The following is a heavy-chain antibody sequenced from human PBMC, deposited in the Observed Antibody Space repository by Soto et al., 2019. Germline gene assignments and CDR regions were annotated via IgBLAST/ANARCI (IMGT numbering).Heavy chain of an antibody. J-gene: IGHJ4*02. Sequence: EVQLVESGGGLVQPGGSLRLSCAASGFTFSSYWMHWVRQAPGKGLVWVSRINSDGSRTSYADSAKGRFTISRENAKNTLYLKMTSLRAEDTAGYYFERGDGDYYDGNGYLGRHWGQGTLVTVSS. D-gene: IGHD3-22*01. CDR3: ERGDGDYYDGNGYLGRH. CDR1: GFTFSSYW. CDR2: INSDGSRT. V-gene: IGHV3-74*01.